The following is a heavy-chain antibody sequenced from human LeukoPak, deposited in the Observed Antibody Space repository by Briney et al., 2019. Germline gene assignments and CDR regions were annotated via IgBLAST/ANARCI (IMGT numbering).Heavy chain of an antibody. Sequence: ASVKVSCKASGYTFTGYYMHWVRQAPGQGLEWMGWINPNSGGTNYAQKFQGRVTMTRDTSISTAYMELSRLRSDGTAVYYCARVHKSGWYGRGWFDPWGQGTLVTVSS. J-gene: IGHJ5*02. CDR3: ARVHKSGWYGRGWFDP. V-gene: IGHV1-2*02. CDR2: INPNSGGT. CDR1: GYTFTGYY. D-gene: IGHD6-19*01.